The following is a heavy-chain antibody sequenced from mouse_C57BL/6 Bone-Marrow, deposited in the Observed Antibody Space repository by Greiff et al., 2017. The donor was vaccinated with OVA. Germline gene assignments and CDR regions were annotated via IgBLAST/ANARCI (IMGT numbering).Heavy chain of an antibody. V-gene: IGHV2-6-1*01. CDR3: ARQGYGSSYDWYFDV. D-gene: IGHD1-1*01. CDR2: IWSDGST. CDR1: GFSLTSYG. J-gene: IGHJ1*03. Sequence: VQGVESGPGLVAPSQRLSITCTVSGFSLTSYGVHWVRQPPGKGLEWLVVIWSDGSTTYNSALKSRLSISKDNSKSQVFLKMNSLQTDDTAMYYCARQGYGSSYDWYFDVWGTGTTVTVSS.